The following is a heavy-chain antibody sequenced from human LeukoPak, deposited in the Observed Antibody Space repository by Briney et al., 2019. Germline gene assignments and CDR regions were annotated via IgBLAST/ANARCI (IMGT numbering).Heavy chain of an antibody. J-gene: IGHJ4*02. Sequence: ASVKVSCKASGYSFTTYYMHWVRQAPGQGLEWMGIINPSGGSTSYAQKFQGRVTMTRDTSTNTIYMELSSLRSEDTAVYYCARVRVGSWYYFDYWGQGTLVTVSS. D-gene: IGHD6-13*01. CDR1: GYSFTTYY. V-gene: IGHV1-46*01. CDR3: ARVRVGSWYYFDY. CDR2: INPSGGST.